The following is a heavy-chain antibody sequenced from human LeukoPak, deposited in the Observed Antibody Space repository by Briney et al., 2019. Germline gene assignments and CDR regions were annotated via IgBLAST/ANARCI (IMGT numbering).Heavy chain of an antibody. CDR3: ARVTVTRDWFDP. Sequence: SETLSVTYAVYGGSFSGYYWSWIRQPPGKGLEWIGYIYYSGSTNYNPSLKSRVTISVDTSKNQFSLKLSSVTAADTAVYYCARVTVTRDWFDPWGQGTLVTVSS. J-gene: IGHJ5*02. CDR2: IYYSGST. CDR1: GGSFSGYY. D-gene: IGHD4-11*01. V-gene: IGHV4-59*01.